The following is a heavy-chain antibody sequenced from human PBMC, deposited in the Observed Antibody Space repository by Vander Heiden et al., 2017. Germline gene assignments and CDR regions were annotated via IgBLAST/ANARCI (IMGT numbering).Heavy chain of an antibody. D-gene: IGHD1-20*01. CDR3: ARDSVIYNWNDQLVED. V-gene: IGHV3-21*01. J-gene: IGHJ4*02. CDR1: GFTFSSYS. Sequence: EVQLVESGGGLVKPGGSLRLSCAASGFTFSSYSMNWVRQAPGKGLEWDSSISSSSSYIYYADSVKGRFTISRDNAKNSLYLQMNSLRAEDTAVYYCARDSVIYNWNDQLVEDWGQGTLVTVSS. CDR2: ISSSSSYI.